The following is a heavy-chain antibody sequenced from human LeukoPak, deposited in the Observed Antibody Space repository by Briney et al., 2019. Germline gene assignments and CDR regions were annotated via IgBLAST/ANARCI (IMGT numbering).Heavy chain of an antibody. CDR2: MNPNSGNT. J-gene: IGHJ6*03. V-gene: IGHV1-8*01. CDR3: ARATSIAARRGYYYYYMDV. CDR1: GYTFTSYD. D-gene: IGHD6-6*01. Sequence: ASVKVSCKASGYTFTSYDINWVRQATGQGLEWMGWMNPNSGNTGYAQKFQGRVTMTRNTSISTAYMELSSLRSEDTAVYYCARATSIAARRGYYYYYMDVWGKGTTVTVS.